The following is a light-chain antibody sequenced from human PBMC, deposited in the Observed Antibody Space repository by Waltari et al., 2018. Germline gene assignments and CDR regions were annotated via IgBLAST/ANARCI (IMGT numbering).Light chain of an antibody. Sequence: QSVLTQAPSASGIPGPRVTIPCPGSSSNIGSNYANWYPQRPGTAPKPLIYNNNQRPSGVPDRFSGSKSGTSAALAISGLQSADEADYYCSAWDDSLNAWVFGGGARLTVL. CDR1: SSNIGSNY. V-gene: IGLV1-44*01. CDR3: SAWDDSLNAWV. CDR2: NNN. J-gene: IGLJ3*02.